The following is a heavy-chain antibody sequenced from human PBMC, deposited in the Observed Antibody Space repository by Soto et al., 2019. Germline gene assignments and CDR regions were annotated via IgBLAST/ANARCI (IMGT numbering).Heavy chain of an antibody. CDR2: MNPNSGNT. D-gene: IGHD3-16*02. V-gene: IGHV1-8*01. Sequence: WASVKVSCKASGYTFTSYDINWVRQAPGQGLERKGWMNPNSGNTGYAQKFQGRVTMTRNTSISTAYMELSSLRSEDTAVYYCARGRYDYIWGSYPDYWGQGTLVTVSS. J-gene: IGHJ4*02. CDR1: GYTFTSYD. CDR3: ARGRYDYIWGSYPDY.